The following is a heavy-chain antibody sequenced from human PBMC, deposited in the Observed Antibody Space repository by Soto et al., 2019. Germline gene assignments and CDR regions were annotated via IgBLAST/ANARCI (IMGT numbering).Heavy chain of an antibody. D-gene: IGHD3-10*01. CDR1: GYTFTSYA. CDR2: INAGNGNT. J-gene: IGHJ6*03. V-gene: IGHV1-3*01. CDR3: ARAYYYGSGTLYNNYYYYMDV. Sequence: GASVKVSCKASGYTFTSYAMHWVRQAPGQRLEWMGWINAGNGNTKYSQKFQGRVTITRDTSASTAYMELSSLRSEDTAVYYCARAYYYGSGTLYNNYYYYMDVWGKGTTVTVSS.